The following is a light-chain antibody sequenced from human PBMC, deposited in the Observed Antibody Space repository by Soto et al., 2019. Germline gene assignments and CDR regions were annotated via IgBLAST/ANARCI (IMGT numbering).Light chain of an antibody. J-gene: IGKJ1*01. V-gene: IGKV1-5*01. CDR1: QSINNL. CDR2: DAS. CDR3: QQYYGYSSWT. Sequence: DIQMTQSPSTLSASVGDRVTITCRASQSINNLLAWYQQRPGKAPKLLMYDASILESGVPSKFGGSGSGTEFTLTISSLQPDDFATYYCQQYYGYSSWTFGQGTRVDIK.